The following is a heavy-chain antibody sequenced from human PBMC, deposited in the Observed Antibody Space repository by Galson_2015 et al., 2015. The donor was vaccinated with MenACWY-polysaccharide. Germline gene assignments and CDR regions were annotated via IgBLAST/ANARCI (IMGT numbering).Heavy chain of an antibody. CDR2: IHYNGDT. CDR1: GGSMSSYY. J-gene: IGHJ5*01. CDR3: ARIGGMNKGNYYNFGWFDS. V-gene: IGHV4-59*01. Sequence: LTCTVSGGSMSSYYWTWIRQSPGKGLEWIGWIHYNGDTKYSPFLNSRVTISGDTSRNQFSLKLSSVTTADTAVYYCARIGGMNKGNYYNFGWFDSWGQGTLVTVSS. D-gene: IGHD3-22*01.